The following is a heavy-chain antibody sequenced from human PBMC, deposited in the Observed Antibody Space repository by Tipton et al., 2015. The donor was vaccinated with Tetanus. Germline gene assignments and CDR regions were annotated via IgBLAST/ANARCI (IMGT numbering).Heavy chain of an antibody. CDR3: TSSLNTWYYYGVYV. J-gene: IGHJ6*02. Sequence: SLRLSCAASGFTVSSNYMSWVRQAPGKGLEWVSIIYSGGRTYYADSVKGRFTISRDNSKNMLFLQMNSMRAEDTAVYYCTSSLNTWYYYGVYVWGQGTTVTVSS. CDR2: IYSGGRT. V-gene: IGHV3-53*01. D-gene: IGHD3-16*01. CDR1: GFTVSSNY.